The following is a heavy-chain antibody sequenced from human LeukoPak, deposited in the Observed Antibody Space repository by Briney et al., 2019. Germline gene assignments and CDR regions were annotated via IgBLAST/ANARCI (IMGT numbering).Heavy chain of an antibody. D-gene: IGHD3-9*01. CDR3: ARRGPLVSYFDY. Sequence: PSETLSLTCTVSGGSISSYYWSWIRQPPGKGLEWIGYIYYSGSTNYNPSLKSRVTISVDTSKNQFSLKLSSVTAADTAVYYCARRGPLVSYFDYWGQGTLVTVSS. V-gene: IGHV4-59*01. CDR1: GGSISSYY. J-gene: IGHJ4*02. CDR2: IYYSGST.